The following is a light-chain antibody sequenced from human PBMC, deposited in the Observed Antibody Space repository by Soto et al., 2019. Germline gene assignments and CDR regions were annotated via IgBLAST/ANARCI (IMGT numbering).Light chain of an antibody. CDR3: AAWDESPNVPV. V-gene: IGLV1-44*01. Sequence: QSVLTQPPSASGTPGQRGTISWSGSHSNIGRNTVNWYQQLPGAAPNLLIYRNNQRPSGAPDRFSGSKSGTSASLAISGPQSEDEADYYCAAWDESPNVPVFGGGTKLTVL. CDR2: RNN. CDR1: HSNIGRNT. J-gene: IGLJ3*02.